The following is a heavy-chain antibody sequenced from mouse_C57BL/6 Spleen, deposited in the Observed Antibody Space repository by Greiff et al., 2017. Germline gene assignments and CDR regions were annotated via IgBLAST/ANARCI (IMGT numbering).Heavy chain of an antibody. J-gene: IGHJ2*01. V-gene: IGHV1-69*01. CDR1: GYTFTSYW. CDR3: ARGDTTVVPYFDY. D-gene: IGHD1-1*01. Sequence: VQLQQSGAELVMPGASVKLSCKASGYTFTSYWMHWVKQRPGQGLEWIGEIDPSDSYTNYNQKFKGKSTLTVDKSSSTAYMQLSSLTSEDSAVYYCARGDTTVVPYFDYWGQGTTLTVSS. CDR2: IDPSDSYT.